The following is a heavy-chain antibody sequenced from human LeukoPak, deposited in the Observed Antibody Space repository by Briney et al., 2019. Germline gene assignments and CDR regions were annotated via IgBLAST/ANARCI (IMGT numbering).Heavy chain of an antibody. CDR1: GGSISSYY. CDR3: ARGGTTVTHFDY. CDR2: IYSSGST. Sequence: PSETLSLTCTVSGGSISSYYWSWIRQPPGKGLEWIGYIYSSGSTNYNPSLKSRVTISVDTSKNQFSLKLSSVTAADTAVYYCARGGTTVTHFDYWGQGTLVTVSS. D-gene: IGHD4-17*01. V-gene: IGHV4-59*01. J-gene: IGHJ4*02.